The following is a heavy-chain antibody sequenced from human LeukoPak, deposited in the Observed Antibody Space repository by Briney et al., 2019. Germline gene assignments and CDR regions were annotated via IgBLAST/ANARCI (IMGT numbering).Heavy chain of an antibody. Sequence: GGSLRLSCVASGFTFSNYAMNWVRQAPGKGLDWVSTISVGHSTNYAGSVKGRFTISRDNSINTLYLQMNSLRAEDTAVYYCAKGTQFGSTHWFDPWGQGTLVTVSS. D-gene: IGHD3-16*01. CDR3: AKGTQFGSTHWFDP. CDR1: GFTFSNYA. J-gene: IGHJ5*02. CDR2: ISVGHST. V-gene: IGHV3-23*01.